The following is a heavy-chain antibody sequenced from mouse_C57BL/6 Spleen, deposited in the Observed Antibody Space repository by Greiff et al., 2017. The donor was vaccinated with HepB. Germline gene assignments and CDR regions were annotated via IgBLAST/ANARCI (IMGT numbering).Heavy chain of an antibody. CDR2: INPSTGGT. CDR3: ARKDEGFAY. V-gene: IGHV1-42*01. J-gene: IGHJ3*01. Sequence: VQLQQSGPELVKPGASVKISCKASGYSFTGYYMNWVKQSPEKSLEWIGEINPSTGGTTYNQKFKAKATLTVDKSSSTAYMQLKSLTSEDSAVYYCARKDEGFAYWGQGTLVTVSA. CDR1: GYSFTGYY.